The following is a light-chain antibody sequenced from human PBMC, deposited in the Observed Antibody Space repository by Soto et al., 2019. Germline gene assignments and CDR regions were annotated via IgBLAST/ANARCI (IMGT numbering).Light chain of an antibody. J-gene: IGKJ5*01. Sequence: EIVLTQYPDTLSLSPGAGATLSCRASQSLSNYLAWYQQKPGQAPRLLIYDASNRAPGIPARFSGSGSGTDFTLTISSLEPEDFAVYSCQQRSNWPVTFGQGTRLEIK. CDR3: QQRSNWPVT. V-gene: IGKV3-11*01. CDR1: QSLSNY. CDR2: DAS.